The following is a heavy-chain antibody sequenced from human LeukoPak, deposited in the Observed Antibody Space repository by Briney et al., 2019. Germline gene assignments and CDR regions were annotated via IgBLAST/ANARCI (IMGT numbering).Heavy chain of an antibody. Sequence: PSETLSLTCTVSGGSISSDYWSWLRQPPGKGLEWIGYIYYSGSTNYNPSLKSRVTISVDTSKNQFSLKLSSVTAADTAVYYCARDRRWLQPGAWYFDLWGRGTLVTVSS. CDR1: GGSISSDY. D-gene: IGHD5-24*01. V-gene: IGHV4-59*01. CDR3: ARDRRWLQPGAWYFDL. CDR2: IYYSGST. J-gene: IGHJ2*01.